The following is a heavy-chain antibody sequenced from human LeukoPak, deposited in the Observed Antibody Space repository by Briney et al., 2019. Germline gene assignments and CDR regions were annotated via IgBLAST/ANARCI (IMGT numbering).Heavy chain of an antibody. J-gene: IGHJ4*02. CDR2: TIPIFGTA. CDR3: ARDDTVFGVVIAPFDY. D-gene: IGHD3-3*01. CDR1: GGTFSSYA. Sequence: SVKVSCKASGGTFSSYAISWVRQAPGQGLEWMGRTIPIFGTANYAQKFQGRVTITTDESTSTAYMELSSLRSEDTAAYYCARDDTVFGVVIAPFDYWGQGTLVTVSS. V-gene: IGHV1-69*05.